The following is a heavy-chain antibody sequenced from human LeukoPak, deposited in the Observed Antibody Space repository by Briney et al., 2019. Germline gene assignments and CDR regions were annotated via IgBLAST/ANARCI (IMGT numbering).Heavy chain of an antibody. J-gene: IGHJ5*02. D-gene: IGHD3-22*01. V-gene: IGHV4-59*01. CDR2: IYYSGST. Sequence: SETLSLTCTVSGGSISSYYWSWIRQPAGKGLEWIGYIYYSGSTNYNPSLKSRVTISVDTSKNQFSLKLSSVTAADTAVYYCAREMEEFRPLLAGSSGYSDWFDPWGQGTLVTVSS. CDR1: GGSISSYY. CDR3: AREMEEFRPLLAGSSGYSDWFDP.